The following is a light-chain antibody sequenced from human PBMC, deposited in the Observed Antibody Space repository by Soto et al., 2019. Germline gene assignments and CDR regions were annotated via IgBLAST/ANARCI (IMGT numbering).Light chain of an antibody. Sequence: EIVMTQSPATLSVSPGERATLSCRASKSVNNNLAWYQQKPGQAPRLLIYGASTRATGIPARFSGSGSGTEFTLSISSLQSEDFAIYYCQQYNNWPPLTFGGGTKVEIK. V-gene: IGKV3-15*01. J-gene: IGKJ4*01. CDR1: KSVNNN. CDR2: GAS. CDR3: QQYNNWPPLT.